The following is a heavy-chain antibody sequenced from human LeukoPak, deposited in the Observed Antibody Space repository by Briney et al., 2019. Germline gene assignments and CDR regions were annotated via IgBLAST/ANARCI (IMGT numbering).Heavy chain of an antibody. V-gene: IGHV1-18*01. D-gene: IGHD4-11*01. CDR3: ARDKAVTTELTQYFHH. Sequence: GASVKVSCKASGYTFTSYGISWVRQAPGQGLEWMGWISAYNGNTNYAQKLQGRVTMTTDTSTSTAYMELSSLRSEDTAVYYCARDKAVTTELTQYFHHWGQGTLVTVSS. CDR1: GYTFTSYG. CDR2: ISAYNGNT. J-gene: IGHJ1*01.